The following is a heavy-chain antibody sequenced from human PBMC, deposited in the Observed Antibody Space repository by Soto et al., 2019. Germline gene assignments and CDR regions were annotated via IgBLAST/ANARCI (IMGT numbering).Heavy chain of an antibody. CDR1: GFTFDDYA. CDR3: VKDISWGGEYSHGQFAFDY. V-gene: IGHV3-9*01. Sequence: EVQLVESGGGLVQPGRSLRLSCAASGFTFDDYAMHWVRQAPGKGLEWVSGISWDSGSIGCADSVKGRFTISRDNAKKSLYLQMSSLRADDTALYYCVKDISWGGEYSHGQFAFDYWGQGTLVTVSS. CDR2: ISWDSGSI. D-gene: IGHD3-16*01. J-gene: IGHJ4*02.